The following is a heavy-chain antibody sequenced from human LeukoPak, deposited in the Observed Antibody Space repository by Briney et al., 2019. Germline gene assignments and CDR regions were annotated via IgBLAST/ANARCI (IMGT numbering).Heavy chain of an antibody. CDR2: INPYSGGT. CDR3: ARLNRAGSGAAS. Sequence: ASVKVSCKASGYTFTDHFIHWVRQAPGQGLEWMGWINPYSGGTNLAQNFRGRVTMTRDTSSTTAYMELSRLTSDDTAIYYCARLNRAGSGAASWGPGTLV. CDR1: GYTFTDHF. D-gene: IGHD3-10*01. V-gene: IGHV1-2*02. J-gene: IGHJ5*01.